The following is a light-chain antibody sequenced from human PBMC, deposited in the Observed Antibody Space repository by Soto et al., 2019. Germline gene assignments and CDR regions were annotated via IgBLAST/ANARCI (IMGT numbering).Light chain of an antibody. Sequence: DIQMTQSPSSLSASVGDRVTITCRASQGIANYVSCYHQKPGKGLKLLIYAEATLQSGVTSRFSGSGSGTDFTLTISSLQPEDVATYYCQKCGSAPFTFGGGTKVDIK. CDR2: AEA. V-gene: IGKV1-27*01. J-gene: IGKJ4*01. CDR3: QKCGSAPFT. CDR1: QGIANY.